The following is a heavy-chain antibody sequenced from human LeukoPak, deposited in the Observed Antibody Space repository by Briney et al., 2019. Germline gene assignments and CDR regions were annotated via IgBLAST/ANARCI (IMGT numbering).Heavy chain of an antibody. Sequence: ASVKVSCKASGYTFTSYGISWVRQAPGQGLEWMGWISAYNGNTNYAQKLQGRVTTTTDTSTSTAYMALRSLRSDDAAVYYCARVGGEIDTSCLFYWGQGTLVTVSS. CDR2: ISAYNGNT. V-gene: IGHV1-18*01. J-gene: IGHJ4*02. CDR3: ARVGGEIDTSCLFY. CDR1: GYTFTSYG. D-gene: IGHD2-2*01.